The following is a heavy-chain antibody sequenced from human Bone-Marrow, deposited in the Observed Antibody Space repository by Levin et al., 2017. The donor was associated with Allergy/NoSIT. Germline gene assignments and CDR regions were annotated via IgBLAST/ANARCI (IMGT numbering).Heavy chain of an antibody. J-gene: IGHJ4*02. CDR1: GYTFTGYY. CDR3: ARDVSDILTGYLTPVGY. V-gene: IGHV1-2*02. Sequence: GESLKISCKASGYTFTGYYMHWVRQAPGQGLEWMGWINPNSGGTNYAQKFQGRVTMTRDTSISTAYMELSRLRSDDTAVYYCARDVSDILTGYLTPVGYWGQGTLVTVSS. CDR2: INPNSGGT. D-gene: IGHD3-9*01.